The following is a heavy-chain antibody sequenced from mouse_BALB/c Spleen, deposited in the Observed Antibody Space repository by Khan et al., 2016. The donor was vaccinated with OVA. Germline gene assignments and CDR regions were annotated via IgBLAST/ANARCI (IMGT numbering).Heavy chain of an antibody. J-gene: IGHJ2*01. V-gene: IGHV3-2*02. CDR2: ISYSGST. D-gene: IGHD1-2*01. CDR1: GYSITSGYG. CDR3: ARTARIEY. Sequence: EVQLQESGPGLVKPSQSLSLTCTVTGYSITSGYGWNWIRQFPGNKLEWMGYISYSGSTNYNPSIKSRTSIPRDKSKNQFFQQLNTVTTEGTATYDCARTARIEYGGQGTTLTVSA.